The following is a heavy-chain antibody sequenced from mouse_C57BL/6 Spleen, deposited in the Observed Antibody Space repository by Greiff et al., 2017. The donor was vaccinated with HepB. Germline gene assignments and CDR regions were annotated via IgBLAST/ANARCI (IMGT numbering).Heavy chain of an antibody. CDR3: ARDRMDY. Sequence: EVKLMESEGGLVQPGSSMKLSCTASGFTFSDYYMAWVRQVPEKGLEWVANINYDGSSTYYLDSLKSRFIISRDNAKNILYLQMSSLKSEDTATYYCARDRMDYWGQGTSVTVSS. CDR1: GFTFSDYY. CDR2: INYDGSST. V-gene: IGHV5-16*01. J-gene: IGHJ4*01.